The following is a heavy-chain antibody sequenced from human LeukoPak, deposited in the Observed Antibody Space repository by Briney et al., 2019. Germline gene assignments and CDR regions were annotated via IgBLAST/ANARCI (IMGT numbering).Heavy chain of an antibody. Sequence: PGGSLRLSCAASGFTFSSYAMSWVRQAPGKGLEWVSAISGSGGSTYYADSVKGRFTISRDNSKNTLYLQMNSLRAEDTAVYYCAKDWGWGSSGWYANMKYYFDYWGQGTLVTVSS. V-gene: IGHV3-23*01. CDR2: ISGSGGST. CDR3: AKDWGWGSSGWYANMKYYFDY. D-gene: IGHD6-19*01. CDR1: GFTFSSYA. J-gene: IGHJ4*02.